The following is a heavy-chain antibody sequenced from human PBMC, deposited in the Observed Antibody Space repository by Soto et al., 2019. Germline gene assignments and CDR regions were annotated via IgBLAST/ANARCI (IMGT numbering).Heavy chain of an antibody. Sequence: QVQLVESGGGVVQPGRSLRLSCAASGFSFSSYAMHWVRQAPGKGLEWVAVISYDGSNKYYADSVEGRFTISRDNSKNTLYLQMNSLRPEDTAVYYCAGNTDRERQLTFHYWGKGTLVTVSS. CDR2: ISYDGSNK. J-gene: IGHJ4*02. V-gene: IGHV3-30-3*01. D-gene: IGHD6-13*01. CDR3: AGNTDRERQLTFHY. CDR1: GFSFSSYA.